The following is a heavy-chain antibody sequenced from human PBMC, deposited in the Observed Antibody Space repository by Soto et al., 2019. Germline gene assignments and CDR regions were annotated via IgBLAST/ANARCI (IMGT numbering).Heavy chain of an antibody. J-gene: IGHJ4*02. D-gene: IGHD4-17*01. CDR2: IYYSGST. V-gene: IGHV4-31*03. CDR3: ARSEYGGKDYFDY. Sequence: SETLSLTCTVSGGSISSGGYYWSWIRQHPGKGLEWIGYIYYSGSTYYNPSLKSRVTISVDTSKNQFSLKLSSVTAADTAVYYCARSEYGGKDYFDYWGQGTLVTVS. CDR1: GGSISSGGYY.